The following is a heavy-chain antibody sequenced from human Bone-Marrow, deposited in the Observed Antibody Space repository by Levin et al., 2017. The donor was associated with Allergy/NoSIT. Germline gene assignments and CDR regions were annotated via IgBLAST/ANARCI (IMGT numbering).Heavy chain of an antibody. J-gene: IGHJ1*01. D-gene: IGHD5-24*01. CDR3: ARLNPRGSTGPINYAEH. Sequence: GGSLRLSCAASGFTFSDYNMNWVRQAPGKGLEWLSYIGTRGTTTYYADSAKGRFTISRDNAKNSLFLQMNSLTTEDTAVYYCARLNPRGSTGPINYAEHGGQGSLVTVSS. CDR1: GFTFSDYN. CDR2: IGTRGTTT. V-gene: IGHV3-48*01.